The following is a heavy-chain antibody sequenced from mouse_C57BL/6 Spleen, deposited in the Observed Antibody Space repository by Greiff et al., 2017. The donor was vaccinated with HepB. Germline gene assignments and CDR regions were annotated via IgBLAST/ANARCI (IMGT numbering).Heavy chain of an antibody. V-gene: IGHV1-69*01. J-gene: IGHJ4*01. CDR2: IDPSDSYT. CDR3: ARRATYEGAMDY. Sequence: QVQLQQPGAELVMPGASAKLSCKASGYTFTSYWMHWVKQRPGQGLEWIGEIDPSDSYTNYNQKFKGKSTLTVDKSSSTAYMQLSSLTSEDSAVYYCARRATYEGAMDYWGQGTSVTVSS. CDR1: GYTFTSYW. D-gene: IGHD2-12*01.